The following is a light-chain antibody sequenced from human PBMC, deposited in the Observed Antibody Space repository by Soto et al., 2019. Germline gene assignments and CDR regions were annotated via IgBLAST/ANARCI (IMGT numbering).Light chain of an antibody. CDR3: ETWGINTHAV. V-gene: IGLV4-60*02. Sequence: QPVLTQSSSASASLGSSVKLTCTLSSGHSTYIIAWHQQQPGKAPRYLMKLEGSGNYNKGSGVSDRFSGSSSGADRYLTISNLQFEDEADYYCETWGINTHAVFGGGTQLTVL. CDR2: LEGSGNY. J-gene: IGLJ7*01. CDR1: SGHSTYI.